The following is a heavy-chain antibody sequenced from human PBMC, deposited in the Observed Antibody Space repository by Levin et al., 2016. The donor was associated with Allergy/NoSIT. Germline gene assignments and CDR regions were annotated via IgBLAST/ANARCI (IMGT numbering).Heavy chain of an antibody. V-gene: IGHV4-59*01. D-gene: IGHD6-19*01. CDR2: IYYSGST. J-gene: IGHJ4*02. CDR1: GGSISSYY. CDR3: ARDSSGWSYFDY. Sequence: SETLSLTCTVSGGSISSYYWSWIRQPPGKGLEWIGYIYYSGSTNYNPSLKSRVTISVDTSKNQFSLKLSSVTAADTAVYYCARDSSGWSYFDYWGQGTLVTVSS.